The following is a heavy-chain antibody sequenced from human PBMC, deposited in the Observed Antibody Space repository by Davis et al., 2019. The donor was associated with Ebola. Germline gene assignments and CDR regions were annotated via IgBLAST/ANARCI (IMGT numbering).Heavy chain of an antibody. V-gene: IGHV3-30-3*01. CDR3: ANIYGERVSAPFDY. CDR2: ISYDGSNK. D-gene: IGHD4-17*01. CDR1: GFTFSSYA. J-gene: IGHJ4*02. Sequence: GESLKISCAASGFTFSSYAMHWVRQAPGKGLEWVAVISYDGSNKYYADSVKGRFTISRDNSKNTLYLQMNSLRAEDTAVYYCANIYGERVSAPFDYWGQGTLVTVSS.